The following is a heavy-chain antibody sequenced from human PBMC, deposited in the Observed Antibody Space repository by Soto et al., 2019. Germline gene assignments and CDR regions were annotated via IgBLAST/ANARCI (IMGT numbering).Heavy chain of an antibody. D-gene: IGHD3-22*01. CDR3: AKDTYYYDTTGYYVYDF. V-gene: IGHV3-30*18. CDR2: ISYDGSNR. J-gene: IGHJ4*02. Sequence: QVQLVESGGGVVQPGRSLRLSCAASGFTFSSYGIHWVRQAPGKGLEWVAIISYDGSNRNYADSVKGRFTISRDNSXNXXFLQMNSLRPEDTAVYYCAKDTYYYDTTGYYVYDFWGQGTLVTVSS. CDR1: GFTFSSYG.